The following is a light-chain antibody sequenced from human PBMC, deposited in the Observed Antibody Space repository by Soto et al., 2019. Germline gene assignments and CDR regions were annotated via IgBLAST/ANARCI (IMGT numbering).Light chain of an antibody. CDR2: EVS. J-gene: IGLJ1*01. V-gene: IGLV2-14*01. CDR1: STDVGDSNH. Sequence: QSALPQPASVSGSPGQSITISCTGTSTDVGDSNHVSWYQHHPGKAPKLIMYEVSYRPSGVSNRFSGSKSAYTASLTISGLQAEDEADYYCNSQTTSGIRVFGTGTKLTV. CDR3: NSQTTSGIRV.